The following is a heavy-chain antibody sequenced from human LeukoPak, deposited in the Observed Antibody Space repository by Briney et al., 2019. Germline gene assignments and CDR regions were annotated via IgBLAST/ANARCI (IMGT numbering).Heavy chain of an antibody. V-gene: IGHV1-69*04. J-gene: IGHJ5*02. CDR3: ARGVVVTATNWFDP. D-gene: IGHD2-21*02. CDR1: GYTFTSYG. Sequence: ASVKVSCKASGYTFTSYGISWVRQAPGQGLEWMGRIIPILGIANYAQKFQGRVTITADKSTSTAYMELSSLRSEDTAVYYCARGVVVTATNWFDPWGQGTLVTVSS. CDR2: IIPILGIA.